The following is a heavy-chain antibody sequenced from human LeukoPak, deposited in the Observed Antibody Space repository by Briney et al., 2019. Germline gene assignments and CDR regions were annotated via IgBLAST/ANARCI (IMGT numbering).Heavy chain of an antibody. CDR1: GFTFSSYA. CDR3: AKRSWSNRGFDY. V-gene: IGHV3-23*01. CDR2: ISGSGGST. J-gene: IGHJ4*02. D-gene: IGHD1/OR15-1a*01. Sequence: GRSLRLSCAASGFTFSSYAMSWVRQAPGKGLEWVSAISGSGGSTYYADSVKGRFTISRDNSKNTLYLQMNSLRAEDTAVYYCAKRSWSNRGFDYWGQGTLVTVSS.